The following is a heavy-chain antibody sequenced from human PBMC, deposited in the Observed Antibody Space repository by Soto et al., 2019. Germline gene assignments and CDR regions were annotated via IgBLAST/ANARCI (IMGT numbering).Heavy chain of an antibody. CDR2: ISSSSSYI. CDR1: GFTFSSYS. D-gene: IGHD6-13*01. CDR3: ARALSIAAAAPGEY. Sequence: GGSLRLSCAASGFTFSSYSMNWVRQAPGKGLEWVSSISSSSSYIYYADSVKGRFTISRDNAKNSLYLQMNSLRAEDTAVYYCARALSIAAAAPGEYWGQGTLVTVSS. V-gene: IGHV3-21*01. J-gene: IGHJ4*02.